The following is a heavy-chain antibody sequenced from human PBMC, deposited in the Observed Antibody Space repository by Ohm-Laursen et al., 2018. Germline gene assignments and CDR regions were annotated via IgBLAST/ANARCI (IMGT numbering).Heavy chain of an antibody. J-gene: IGHJ4*02. V-gene: IGHV3-48*01. CDR1: GFTFSTYS. CDR3: ARGHGDYYFDY. Sequence: SLRLSCSASGFTFSTYSMNWVRQAPGKGLEWVSHIRSSSSTIYYAGSVKGRFTISRDNAKNSLYLQMDSLRAEDTAVYYCARGHGDYYFDYWGQGTLVTVSS. CDR2: IRSSSSTI. D-gene: IGHD4-17*01.